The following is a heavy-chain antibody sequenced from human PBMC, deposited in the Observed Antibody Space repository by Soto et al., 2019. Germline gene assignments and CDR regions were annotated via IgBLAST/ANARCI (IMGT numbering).Heavy chain of an antibody. CDR1: GFTFSSYA. V-gene: IGHV3-30-3*01. J-gene: IGHJ6*02. CDR2: ISYDGSNK. Sequence: GGSLRLSCAASGFTFSSYAMHWVRQAPGKGLEWVAVISYDGSNKYYADSVKGRFTISRDNSKNTLYLQMNSLRAEDTAVYYCARESIGKLPRYYYYSYGMDVWGQGTTVTVSS. CDR3: ARESIGKLPRYYYYSYGMDV.